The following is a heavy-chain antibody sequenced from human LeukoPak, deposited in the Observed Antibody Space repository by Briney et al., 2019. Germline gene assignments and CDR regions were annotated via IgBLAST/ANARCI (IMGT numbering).Heavy chain of an antibody. J-gene: IGHJ3*02. CDR1: GLTVSSNY. CDR2: FYRGGTI. V-gene: IGHV3-66*01. Sequence: GGSLRLSCAASGLTVSSNYMSWVRQAPGKGLEWVSVFYRGGTIYYADSVKGRFTISRDNSKNTLYLQMNSLRAEDTAVYYCARETVTTMGEDAFDIWGQGTMVTVSS. CDR3: ARETVTTMGEDAFDI. D-gene: IGHD4-17*01.